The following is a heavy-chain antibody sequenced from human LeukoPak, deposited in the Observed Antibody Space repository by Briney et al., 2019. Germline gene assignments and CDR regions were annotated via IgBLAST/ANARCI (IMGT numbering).Heavy chain of an antibody. V-gene: IGHV1-2*02. D-gene: IGHD6-19*01. J-gene: IGHJ4*02. CDR3: ARDLKMGYSSGRYSWGTGSSNDY. CDR2: INPNSGGT. CDR1: GYTLTELS. Sequence: ASVKVSCKVSGYTLTELSMHWVRQAPGQGLEWMGWINPNSGGTNYAQKLQGRVTMTTDTSTSTAYMELRSLRSDDTAVYYCARDLKMGYSSGRYSWGTGSSNDYWGQGTLVTVSS.